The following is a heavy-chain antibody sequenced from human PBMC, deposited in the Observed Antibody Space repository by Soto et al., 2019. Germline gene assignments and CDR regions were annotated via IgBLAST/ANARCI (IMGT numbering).Heavy chain of an antibody. CDR1: CGSISSCDYY. CDR2: IYYSGST. CDR3: ARDHYVYDILTGYGYYYGMDV. V-gene: IGHV4-30-4*01. Sequence: SETLSLTCTVSCGSISSCDYYWSWIRQPPGKGLEWIGYIYYSGSTYYNPSLKSRVTISVDTSKNQFSLKLSSVTAADTAVYYCARDHYVYDILTGYGYYYGMDVWGQGTTVTVS. J-gene: IGHJ6*02. D-gene: IGHD3-9*01.